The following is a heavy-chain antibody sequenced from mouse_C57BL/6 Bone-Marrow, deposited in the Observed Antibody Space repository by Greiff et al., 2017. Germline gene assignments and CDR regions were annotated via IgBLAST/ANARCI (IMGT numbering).Heavy chain of an antibody. J-gene: IGHJ4*01. CDR3: ARLTTVVDAMDY. V-gene: IGHV5-6*01. CDR2: ISSGGSYT. D-gene: IGHD1-1*01. Sequence: EVMLVESGGDLVKPGGSLKLSCAASGFTFSSYGMSWVRQTPDKRLEWVATISSGGSYTYYPDSVKGRFTISRDNAKTTLYLQMSRLKSEDTAMYYCARLTTVVDAMDYWGQGTSVTVSS. CDR1: GFTFSSYG.